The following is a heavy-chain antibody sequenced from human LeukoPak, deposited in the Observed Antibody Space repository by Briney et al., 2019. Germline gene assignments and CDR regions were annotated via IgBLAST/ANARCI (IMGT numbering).Heavy chain of an antibody. CDR1: GFTFSSYE. V-gene: IGHV3-48*03. J-gene: IGHJ4*02. CDR2: ISSSGSTI. CDR3: ARDASIFGY. D-gene: IGHD2/OR15-2a*01. Sequence: GGSLRLSCAASGFTFSSYEMNWVRQAPGKGLEWVSYISSSGSTIYYADSVKGRLTISRDNAKNSLYLQMNSLRAEDTAVYYCARDASIFGYWGQGTLVTVSS.